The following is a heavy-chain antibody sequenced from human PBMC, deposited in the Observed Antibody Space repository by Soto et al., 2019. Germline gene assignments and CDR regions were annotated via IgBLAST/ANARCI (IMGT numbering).Heavy chain of an antibody. D-gene: IGHD4-17*01. J-gene: IGHJ3*02. CDR3: ARDMTVETTGGSVFDI. CDR2: IDPSDSYT. Sequence: GESLKISCKGSGYSFTSYWISWVRQMPGKGLEWMGRIDPSDSYTNYSPSFQGHVTISADKSISTAYLQWNTLKASDTAMYYCARDMTVETTGGSVFDIWGQGTMVTVSS. V-gene: IGHV5-10-1*01. CDR1: GYSFTSYW.